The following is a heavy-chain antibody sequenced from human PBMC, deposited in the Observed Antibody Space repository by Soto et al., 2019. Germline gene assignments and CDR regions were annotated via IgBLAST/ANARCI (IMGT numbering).Heavy chain of an antibody. CDR1: GGSISSGGYY. J-gene: IGHJ6*02. V-gene: IGHV4-31*03. Sequence: QVQLQESGPGLVKPSQTLSLTCTVSGGSISSGGYYWSWIRQHPGKGLEWIGYIYYSGSTYYNPSLKSRVTISVDTSKNQFSLKLSSVTAADTAVYYCARGVVVAATPIFYYYYGMDVWGQGTTVTVSS. CDR3: ARGVVVAATPIFYYYYGMDV. CDR2: IYYSGST. D-gene: IGHD2-15*01.